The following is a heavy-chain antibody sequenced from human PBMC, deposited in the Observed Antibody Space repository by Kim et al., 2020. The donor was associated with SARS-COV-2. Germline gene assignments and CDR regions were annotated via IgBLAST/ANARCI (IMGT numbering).Heavy chain of an antibody. CDR2: IIPIFGTA. CDR3: ARGPGYPYYYYYGMDV. J-gene: IGHJ6*02. Sequence: VKVSCKASGGTFSSYAISWVRQAPGQGLEWMGGIIPIFGTANYAQKFQGRVTITADESTSTAYMELSSLRSEDTAVYYCARGPGYPYYYYYGMDVWGQGTTVTVSS. V-gene: IGHV1-69*13. D-gene: IGHD1-1*01. CDR1: GGTFSSYA.